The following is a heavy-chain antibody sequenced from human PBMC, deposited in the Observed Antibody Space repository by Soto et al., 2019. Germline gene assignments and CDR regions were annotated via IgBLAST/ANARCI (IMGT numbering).Heavy chain of an antibody. CDR1: GGTFSSYA. CDR2: IIPIFGTA. V-gene: IGHV1-69*13. D-gene: IGHD4-4*01. CDR3: ARGGYSNVGYYYGMDV. Sequence: SVKVSCKASGGTFSSYAISWVRQAPGQGLEWMGGIIPIFGTANYAQKFQGRVTITADESTSTAYMELSSLRSEDTAVYYCARGGYSNVGYYYGMDVWGQGTTVTVSS. J-gene: IGHJ6*02.